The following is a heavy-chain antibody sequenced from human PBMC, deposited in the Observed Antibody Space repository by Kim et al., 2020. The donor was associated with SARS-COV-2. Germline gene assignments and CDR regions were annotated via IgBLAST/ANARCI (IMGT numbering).Heavy chain of an antibody. Sequence: GSNKDYADSGKGRFTISRENSKNTLYLQMNSLGAEDTAVYYWARDLNTDYWGQGTLVTVSS. J-gene: IGHJ4*02. CDR2: GSNK. CDR3: ARDLNTDY. V-gene: IGHV3-33*01.